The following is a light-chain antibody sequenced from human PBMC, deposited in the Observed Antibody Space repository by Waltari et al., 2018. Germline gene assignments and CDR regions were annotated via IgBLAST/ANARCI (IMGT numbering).Light chain of an antibody. V-gene: IGKV1-39*01. CDR2: AAS. Sequence: DIQMTQSPSSLSTSVGDRVTITCRASQTIGHSLNWYQQKAGAAPKLLISAASTLQPGVPSRFSGIGSGTDFALTISSLQPEDFATYYCQQSYTTLITFGQGTRLEIK. CDR3: QQSYTTLIT. CDR1: QTIGHS. J-gene: IGKJ5*01.